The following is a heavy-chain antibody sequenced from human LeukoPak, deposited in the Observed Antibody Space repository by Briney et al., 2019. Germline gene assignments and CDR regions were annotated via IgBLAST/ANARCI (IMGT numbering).Heavy chain of an antibody. Sequence: GGSLRLSCAASGFTVSSSYMSWVRQAPGKGLEWVSVIYSDSSTSYADSVKGRFTISRDNSKNTLYLQMNSLRAEDTAVYYCARDSPRVGMDVWGQGTTVTVSS. CDR1: GFTVSSSY. CDR3: ARDSPRVGMDV. J-gene: IGHJ6*02. V-gene: IGHV3-53*01. CDR2: IYSDSST.